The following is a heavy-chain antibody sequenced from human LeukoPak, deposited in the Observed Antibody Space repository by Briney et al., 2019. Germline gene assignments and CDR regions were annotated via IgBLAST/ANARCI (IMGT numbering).Heavy chain of an antibody. J-gene: IGHJ6*03. D-gene: IGHD6-6*01. CDR3: ARGHQNAEIAARGPRQYYYYMDV. V-gene: IGHV1-2*04. CDR1: GYTFTGYY. Sequence: ASVKVSCKASGYTFTGYYMHWVRQAPGQGLEWMGWINPNSGGTNYAQKFQGWVTMTRDTSISTAYMELSRLRSEDTAVYYCARGHQNAEIAARGPRQYYYYMDVWGKGTTVTVSS. CDR2: INPNSGGT.